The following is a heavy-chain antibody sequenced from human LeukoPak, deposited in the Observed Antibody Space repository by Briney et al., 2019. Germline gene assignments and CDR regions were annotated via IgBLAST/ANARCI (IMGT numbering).Heavy chain of an antibody. V-gene: IGHV4-59*07. D-gene: IGHD3-10*01. CDR3: ARGHYEFGELANWFDP. J-gene: IGHJ5*02. CDR2: IYYSGST. Sequence: MASDTLSLTCTVSGGSLSSYFWSWIRQPPGKGLEWIGHIYYSGSTNYNPPLKSRATISVDTPNNQFSLKQRSVTAADTAVYYCARGHYEFGELANWFDPWGQGTLVTVSS. CDR1: GGSLSSYF.